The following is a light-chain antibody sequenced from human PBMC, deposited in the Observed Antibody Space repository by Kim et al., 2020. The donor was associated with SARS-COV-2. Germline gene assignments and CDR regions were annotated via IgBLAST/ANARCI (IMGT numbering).Light chain of an antibody. J-gene: IGLJ2*01. V-gene: IGLV3-19*01. CDR3: NSRDSNDNVV. Sequence: VALGQTARITCQGDGLRSDYATWYQQQPGQAPIVVIYGKNNRPAGIPDLFSGSTSGNTASLTITVTQAGDEADYYCNSRDSNDNVVFGGGTQLTVL. CDR2: GKN. CDR1: GLRSDY.